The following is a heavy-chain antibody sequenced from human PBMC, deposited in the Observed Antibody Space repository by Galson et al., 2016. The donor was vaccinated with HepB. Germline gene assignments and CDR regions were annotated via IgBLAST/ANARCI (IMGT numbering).Heavy chain of an antibody. CDR1: GFTISSYY. CDR3: ARDPDTTGPLDI. CDR2: IKQDGSDR. Sequence: SLRLSCAASGFTISSYYMSWVRQAPGKGLEWVANIKQDGSDRNYVDSVKGRFIISRDNAKNSLYLQMNSLRAEDTGIYYCARDPDTTGPLDIWGQGTVVIVSS. J-gene: IGHJ3*02. D-gene: IGHD1-1*01. V-gene: IGHV3-7*05.